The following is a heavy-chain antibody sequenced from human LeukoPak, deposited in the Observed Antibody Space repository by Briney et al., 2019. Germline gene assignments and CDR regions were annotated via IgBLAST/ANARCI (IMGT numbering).Heavy chain of an antibody. V-gene: IGHV4-59*01. J-gene: IGHJ4*02. CDR2: IYYSGRT. CDR1: GGSFSGYY. Sequence: PSETLSLTCAVYGGSFSGYYWSWIRQPPGKGLEWIGYIYYSGRTNYNPSLKSRVTISGDTSKNQFSLKLSSVTAADTAVYYCARGRYNYALEDYFDYWGQGTLVTVSS. D-gene: IGHD5-18*01. CDR3: ARGRYNYALEDYFDY.